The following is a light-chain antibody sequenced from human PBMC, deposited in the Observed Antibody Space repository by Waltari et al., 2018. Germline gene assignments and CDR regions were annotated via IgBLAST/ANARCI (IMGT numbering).Light chain of an antibody. CDR2: KAS. CDR3: QQYNSYRYT. V-gene: IGKV1-5*03. Sequence: DIQMTQSPSTLSASVGDRVTITCRASQSISSWLAWYQQKPGKAPKPLIYKASSLESGVPSRSSGSGSETEFTLTISSLQPDDFATYYCQQYNSYRYTFGQGTKLEIK. J-gene: IGKJ2*01. CDR1: QSISSW.